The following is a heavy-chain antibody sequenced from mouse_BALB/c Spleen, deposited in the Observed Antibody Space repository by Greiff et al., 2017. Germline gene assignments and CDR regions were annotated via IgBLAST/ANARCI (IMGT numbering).Heavy chain of an antibody. CDR3: ARTGTDYAMDY. Sequence: DVQLQESGAELVRSGASVKLSCTASGFNIKDYYMHWVKQRPEQGLEWIGWIDPENGDTEYAPKFQGKATMTADTSSNTAYLQLSSLTSEDSAVYYCARTGTDYAMDYWGQGTSVTVS. D-gene: IGHD4-1*01. CDR1: GFNIKDYY. CDR2: IDPENGDT. J-gene: IGHJ4*01. V-gene: IGHV14-4*02.